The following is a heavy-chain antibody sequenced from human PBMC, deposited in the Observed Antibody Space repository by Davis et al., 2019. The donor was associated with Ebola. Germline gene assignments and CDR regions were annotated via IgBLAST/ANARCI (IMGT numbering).Heavy chain of an antibody. CDR1: GGTFSSYA. Sequence: AASVKVSCKASGGTFSSYAISWVRQAPGQGLEWMGRIIPILGIANYAQKFQGRVTITADKSTSTAYMELSSLRSEDTAVYYCAREGATVISGYYYGMDVWGQGTTVTVSS. CDR2: IIPILGIA. J-gene: IGHJ6*02. V-gene: IGHV1-69*04. CDR3: AREGATVISGYYYGMDV. D-gene: IGHD4-17*01.